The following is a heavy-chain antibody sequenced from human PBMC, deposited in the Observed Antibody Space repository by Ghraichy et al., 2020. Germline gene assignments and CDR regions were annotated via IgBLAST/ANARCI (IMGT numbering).Heavy chain of an antibody. CDR3: AKGRGAVRNYYYYGMDV. V-gene: IGHV3-30*18. J-gene: IGHJ6*02. CDR2: ISYDGSNK. CDR1: GFTFSSYG. D-gene: IGHD3-10*01. Sequence: GGSLRLSCAASGFTFSSYGMHWVRQAPGKGLEWVAVISYDGSNKYYADSVKGRFTISRDNSKNTLYLQMNSLRAEDTAVYYCAKGRGAVRNYYYYGMDVWGQGTTVTVSS.